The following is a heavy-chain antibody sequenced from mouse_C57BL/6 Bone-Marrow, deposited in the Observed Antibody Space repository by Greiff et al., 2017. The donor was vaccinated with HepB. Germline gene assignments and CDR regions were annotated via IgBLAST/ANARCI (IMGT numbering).Heavy chain of an antibody. Sequence: EVQRVESGGGLVQPGGSLKLSCAASGFTFSDYYMYWVRQTPEKRLEWVAYISNGGGSTYYPDTVKGRFTISRDNAKNTLYLQMSRLKSEDTAMYYCARHADGSPFAYWGQGTLVTVSA. CDR1: GFTFSDYY. CDR3: ARHADGSPFAY. J-gene: IGHJ3*01. V-gene: IGHV5-12*01. CDR2: ISNGGGST. D-gene: IGHD1-1*01.